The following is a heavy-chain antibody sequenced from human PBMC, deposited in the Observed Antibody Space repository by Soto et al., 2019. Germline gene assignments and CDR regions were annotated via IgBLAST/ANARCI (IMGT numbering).Heavy chain of an antibody. CDR3: AGGRRMVYGRHGMDV. V-gene: IGHV4-59*01. CDR2: ISYGGST. J-gene: IGHJ6*02. D-gene: IGHD2-8*01. CDR1: NGSMNSYY. Sequence: SETLSLTCTVSNGSMNSYYWNWIRQPPGKGLEYIGYISYGGSTNYNPSLKSRVTISLDTSKNQFSLKLTSVTAADTAVYYCAGGRRMVYGRHGMDVWGQGTTVTVSS.